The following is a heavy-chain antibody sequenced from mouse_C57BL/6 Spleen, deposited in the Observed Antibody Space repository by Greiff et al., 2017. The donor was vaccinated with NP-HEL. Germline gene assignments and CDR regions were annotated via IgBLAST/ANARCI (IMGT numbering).Heavy chain of an antibody. Sequence: EVKLMESGGDLVKPGGSLKLSCAASGFTFSSYGMSWVRQTPDKRLEWVATISSGGSYTDYPDSVKGRFTISRDTAKNTLYLQMISLKSEDTARYYCARHSDYDLRYAMDDWGQGTSVTVSS. CDR1: GFTFSSYG. CDR2: ISSGGSYT. D-gene: IGHD2-4*01. V-gene: IGHV5-6*01. CDR3: ARHSDYDLRYAMDD. J-gene: IGHJ4*01.